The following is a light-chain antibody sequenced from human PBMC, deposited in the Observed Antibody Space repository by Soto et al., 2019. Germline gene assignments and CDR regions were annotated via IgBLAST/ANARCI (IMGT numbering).Light chain of an antibody. CDR3: SSYTSGSTPV. Sequence: QSALTQPASVSGSPGQSITISCTGTISDVGGYNYVSWYQQHPGKAPKLMIYEVSNRPSGVSNRFSGSKSGNTASLTIAGLQAEDEADYYCSSYTSGSTPVFGTGTKLTVL. V-gene: IGLV2-14*01. CDR2: EVS. J-gene: IGLJ1*01. CDR1: ISDVGGYNY.